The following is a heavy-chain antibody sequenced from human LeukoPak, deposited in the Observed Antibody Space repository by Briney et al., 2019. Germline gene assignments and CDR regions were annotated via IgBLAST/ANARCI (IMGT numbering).Heavy chain of an antibody. CDR3: ARIGYSSGSVDY. Sequence: GGSLRLSCAASGFTFSSYSMNWVRQAPGKGLEWVSSISSSSSYIYYADSVKGRFTISRDDAKNSLYLQMNSLRAEDTAAYYCARIGYSSGSVDYWGQGTLVTVSS. V-gene: IGHV3-21*01. D-gene: IGHD6-19*01. CDR1: GFTFSSYS. J-gene: IGHJ4*02. CDR2: ISSSSSYI.